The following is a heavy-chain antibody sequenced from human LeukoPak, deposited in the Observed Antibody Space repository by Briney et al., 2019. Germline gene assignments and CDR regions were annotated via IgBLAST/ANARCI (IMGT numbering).Heavy chain of an antibody. D-gene: IGHD5-18*01. CDR2: IYYSGST. J-gene: IGHJ4*02. CDR1: GGSISSYY. Sequence: SETLSLTCTVSGGSISSYYWSWIRQPPGKGLEWIGYIYYSGSTNYNPSLKSRVTISVDTSKNQFSLKLSSVTAADTAVYYCARGQRGYSYGRRLYYFDYWGQGTLVTVSS. V-gene: IGHV4-59*12. CDR3: ARGQRGYSYGRRLYYFDY.